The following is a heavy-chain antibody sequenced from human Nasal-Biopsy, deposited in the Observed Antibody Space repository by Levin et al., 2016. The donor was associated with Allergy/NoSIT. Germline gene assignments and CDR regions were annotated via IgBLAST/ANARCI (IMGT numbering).Heavy chain of an antibody. V-gene: IGHV3-48*02. D-gene: IGHD3-16*02. J-gene: IGHJ4*02. CDR3: ARAPKRSYRQIDY. Sequence: GESLKISCAASGFNFSNFSMHWVRQAPGRGLEWISYISSGSQTIYYTSSVAGRFTVSRDNVKNSLYLQMSSLEDNDAAVYFCARAPKRSYRQIDYWGQGTLVTVS. CDR2: ISSGSQTI. CDR1: GFNFSNFS.